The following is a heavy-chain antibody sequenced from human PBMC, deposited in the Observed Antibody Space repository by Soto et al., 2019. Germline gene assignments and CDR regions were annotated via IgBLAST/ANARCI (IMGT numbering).Heavy chain of an antibody. CDR2: IIPIFGTA. J-gene: IGHJ6*02. Sequence: QVQLVQSGAEVKKPGSSVKVSCKASGGTFSSYAISWVRQAPGQGLEWMGGIIPIFGTANYAQKFQGRVTITADESTSTAYRELSSLRSEDTAVYYCARGARGWDISGYYYGMDVWGQGTTVTVSS. CDR1: GGTFSSYA. V-gene: IGHV1-69*01. D-gene: IGHD1-26*01. CDR3: ARGARGWDISGYYYGMDV.